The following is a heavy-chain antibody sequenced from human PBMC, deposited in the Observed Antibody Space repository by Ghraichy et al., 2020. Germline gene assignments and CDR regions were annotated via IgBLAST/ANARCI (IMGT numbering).Heavy chain of an antibody. CDR1: GFTFSSYW. V-gene: IGHV3-7*01. D-gene: IGHD6-13*01. Sequence: GGSLRLSCAASGFTFSSYWMSWVRQAPGKGLEWVANIKQDGSEKYYVDSVKGRFTISRDNAKNSLYLQMNSLRAEDTAVYYCARVTPYSSWYCDYWGQGTLVTVSS. CDR2: IKQDGSEK. CDR3: ARVTPYSSWYCDY. J-gene: IGHJ4*02.